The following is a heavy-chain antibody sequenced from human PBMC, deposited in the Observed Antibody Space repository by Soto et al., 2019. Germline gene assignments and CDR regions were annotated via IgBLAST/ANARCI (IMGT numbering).Heavy chain of an antibody. Sequence: EAQLLESGGGLVQPGGSLRLSCAASGFRFNNYAMSWVRQAPGKGLEWVSAIRGSDESTYYAQSVKGRFTISRDNSKNTLNLQLNSLRAEDTAVYYCAKSRSVEDGFDIWGQGTMVTVSS. CDR2: IRGSDEST. J-gene: IGHJ3*02. CDR3: AKSRSVEDGFDI. CDR1: GFRFNNYA. V-gene: IGHV3-23*01.